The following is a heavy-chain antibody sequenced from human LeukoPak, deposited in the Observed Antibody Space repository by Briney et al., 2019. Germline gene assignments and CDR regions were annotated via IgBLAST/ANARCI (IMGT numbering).Heavy chain of an antibody. V-gene: IGHV4-59*12. D-gene: IGHD5-24*01. J-gene: IGHJ4*02. CDR1: GGSISSYY. CDR3: AREPDLMGFDY. CDR2: IYYSGST. Sequence: PSETLSLTCTVSGGSISSYYWSWIRQPPGKGLEWIGYIYYSGSTNYNPSLKSRVTISVDTSKNQFSLKLSSVTAADTAVYYCAREPDLMGFDYWGQGTLVTVSS.